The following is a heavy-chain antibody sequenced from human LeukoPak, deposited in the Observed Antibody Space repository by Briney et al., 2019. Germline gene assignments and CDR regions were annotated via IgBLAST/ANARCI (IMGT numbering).Heavy chain of an antibody. D-gene: IGHD3-3*01. CDR2: ITGDCNYI. CDR1: GFTFNDYT. Sequence: GGSLRLSCTASGFTFNDYTMTWVRQAPGKGLEWVSSITGDCNYIFYADSVKGRFTISRDNAQNSLFLELNSLRGEDTAVYYCARERNFYYFDYWGQGALVTVSS. V-gene: IGHV3-21*01. J-gene: IGHJ4*02. CDR3: ARERNFYYFDY.